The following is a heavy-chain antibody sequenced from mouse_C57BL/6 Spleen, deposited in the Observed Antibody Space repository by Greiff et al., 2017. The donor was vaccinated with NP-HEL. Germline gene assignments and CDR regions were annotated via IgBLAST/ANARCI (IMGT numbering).Heavy chain of an antibody. Sequence: QVQLQQPGAELVRPGSSVKLSCKASGYTFTSYWMHWVKQRPIQGLEWIGNIDPSDSETHYNQKFKDKATLTVDKSSSTAYMQLSSLTSEDSAVYYCARGTGNYGDYYYAMDYWGQGTSVTVSS. CDR1: GYTFTSYW. J-gene: IGHJ4*01. D-gene: IGHD2-1*01. CDR2: IDPSDSET. V-gene: IGHV1-52*01. CDR3: ARGTGNYGDYYYAMDY.